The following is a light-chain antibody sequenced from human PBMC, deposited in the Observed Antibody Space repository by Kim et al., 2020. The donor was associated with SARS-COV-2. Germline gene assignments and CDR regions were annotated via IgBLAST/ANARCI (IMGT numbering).Light chain of an antibody. Sequence: GQSVTISCNHSIARIAINFAHWYARRPRRAPPTVIYEDNQRPSGVPDRFSGSIDSSSNSASLTISGLRTVYEADYYCQSYDSSNQVFGGGTQLTVL. CDR2: EDN. CDR1: IARIAINF. CDR3: QSYDSSNQV. J-gene: IGLJ3*02. V-gene: IGLV6-57*03.